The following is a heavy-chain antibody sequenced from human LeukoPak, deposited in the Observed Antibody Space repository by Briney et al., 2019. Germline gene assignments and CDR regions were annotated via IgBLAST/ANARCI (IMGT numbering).Heavy chain of an antibody. CDR2: IYSGGTT. J-gene: IGHJ4*02. CDR1: GFTVSSNY. V-gene: IGHV3-66*01. CDR3: TRALDY. Sequence: PGGSLRLSCAASGFTVSSNYMSWVRQAPGKGLEWVSVIYSGGTTYYADSVKGPFTVSRDNAKNSLYLQMNSLRAEDTAVYYCTRALDYWGQGTLVTVSS.